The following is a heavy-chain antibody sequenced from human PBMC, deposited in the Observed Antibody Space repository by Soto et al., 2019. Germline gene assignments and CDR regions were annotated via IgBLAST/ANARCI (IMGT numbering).Heavy chain of an antibody. CDR2: IKSKTDGGTT. CDR3: TPLHAYYGSRGYSLVEYGFDY. J-gene: IGHJ4*02. D-gene: IGHD3-22*01. Sequence: EVQLVESGGGLVKPGGSLRLSCAASGFTFSNAWMNWVRQAPGKGLEWVGRIKSKTDGGTTDYAAPVKGRVTISRDDSKDTLNLQMNSLKTEDAAVYYCTPLHAYYGSRGYSLVEYGFDYWGQGTLVTVSS. CDR1: GFTFSNAW. V-gene: IGHV3-15*07.